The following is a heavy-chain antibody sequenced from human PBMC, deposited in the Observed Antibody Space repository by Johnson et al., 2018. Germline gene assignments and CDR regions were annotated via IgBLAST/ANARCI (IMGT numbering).Heavy chain of an antibody. CDR3: AKDVIAGAYYYYYLDV. D-gene: IGHD3-16*02. V-gene: IGHV3-30*18. Sequence: QVQLVQSGGGVVQPGRSLRLFCAASGFTFSSYGMHWVRQAPGKGLEWVAVTSYDGSNKYYADSVKGRFTISRDNSKTTLYLQMNSLRAEDTAVYYCAKDVIAGAYYYYYLDVWGKGTTVTVSS. CDR2: TSYDGSNK. J-gene: IGHJ6*03. CDR1: GFTFSSYG.